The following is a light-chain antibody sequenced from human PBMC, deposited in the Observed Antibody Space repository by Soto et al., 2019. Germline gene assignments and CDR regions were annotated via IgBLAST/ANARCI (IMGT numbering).Light chain of an antibody. V-gene: IGLV2-14*01. CDR2: EVS. J-gene: IGLJ1*01. Sequence: QSALTQPASVSGSPGQSITISCTGSSSDVGGYNHVSWYQQHPGKAPKLMIYEVSNWPSGVSNRFSGSKSGNTASLTISGLQAEDEADYYCCSYAASNTFVFGTGTKLTVL. CDR1: SSDVGGYNH. CDR3: CSYAASNTFV.